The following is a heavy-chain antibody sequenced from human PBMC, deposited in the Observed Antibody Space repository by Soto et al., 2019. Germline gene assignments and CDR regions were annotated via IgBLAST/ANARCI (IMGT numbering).Heavy chain of an antibody. CDR3: ASDMSTT. CDR1: GYTFTSHD. V-gene: IGHV1-8*01. CDR2: MNPNSGHT. Sequence: QVQLVQSGAEVKKPGASVKVSCKASGYTFTSHDINWMRQTTGQGLEWMGWMNPNSGHTNYAQKFLGRVTMTRDTYISTAYMELTNLRTEDTAIYYCASDMSTTWGQGTLVTVSS. J-gene: IGHJ4*02. D-gene: IGHD3-16*01.